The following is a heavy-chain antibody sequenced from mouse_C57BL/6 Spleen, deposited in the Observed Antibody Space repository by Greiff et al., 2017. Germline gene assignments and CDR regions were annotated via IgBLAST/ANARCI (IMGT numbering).Heavy chain of an antibody. CDR3: ASQLGRGCFDY. CDR2: IFPGSGST. J-gene: IGHJ2*01. CDR1: GYTFTDYY. Sequence: VKLVESGPELVKPGASVKISCKASGYTFTDYYINWVKQRPGQGLEWIGWIFPGSGSTYYNEKFKGKATLAVDKSSSTAYMLLSSLNSDDSAVYFCASQLGRGCFDYWGQGATLTVSS. V-gene: IGHV1-75*01. D-gene: IGHD4-1*02.